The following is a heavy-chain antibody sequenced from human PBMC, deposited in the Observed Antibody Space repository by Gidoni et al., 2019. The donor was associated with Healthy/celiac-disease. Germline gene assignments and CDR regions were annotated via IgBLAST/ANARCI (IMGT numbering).Heavy chain of an antibody. Sequence: VHLVESGGGLVPPVGSLSLSCAASGFTFSSYPMHWVRQAPGKGLEYVSAISSNGGSTYYANSVKGRFTISRDNSKNTLYLRMGSLRAEDMAVYYCARSVVYSRGPMDVWGQGTTVTVSS. CDR1: GFTFSSYP. CDR2: ISSNGGST. V-gene: IGHV3-64*01. CDR3: ARSVVYSRGPMDV. J-gene: IGHJ6*02. D-gene: IGHD2-8*02.